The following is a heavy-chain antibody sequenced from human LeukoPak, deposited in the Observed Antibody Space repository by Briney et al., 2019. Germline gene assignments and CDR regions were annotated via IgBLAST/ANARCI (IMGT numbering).Heavy chain of an antibody. Sequence: SETLSLTCAVYSGSFSGYYWSWIRQPPGKGLEWIGEIIDSGSVNCNPSLKNRVTLSVDTSKNQFSLRLSSVAAADTAVYYCARRLVDSGASQVSDDWGQGTLVTVSS. J-gene: IGHJ4*02. V-gene: IGHV4-34*12. CDR1: SGSFSGYY. D-gene: IGHD2-15*01. CDR2: IIDSGSV. CDR3: ARRLVDSGASQVSDD.